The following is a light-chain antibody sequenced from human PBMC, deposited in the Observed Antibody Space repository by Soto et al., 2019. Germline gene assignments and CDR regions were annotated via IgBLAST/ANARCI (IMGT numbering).Light chain of an antibody. CDR2: QDR. V-gene: IGLV3-1*01. J-gene: IGLJ2*01. CDR1: KLGDKY. CDR3: QAWDSNTGGV. Sequence: SYELTQAPSGSVSAGQTASITCSGAKLGDKYVCWYQQKPGQSPVLVIYQDRKRPSGIPGRFSGSTSGNTATLTISGTQAMDEADYFCQAWDSNTGGVFGGGTKLTVL.